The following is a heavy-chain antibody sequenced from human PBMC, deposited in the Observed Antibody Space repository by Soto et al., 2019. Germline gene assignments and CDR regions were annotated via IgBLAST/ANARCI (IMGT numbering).Heavy chain of an antibody. V-gene: IGHV4-30-4*01. CDR2: IYKSATT. Sequence: SETLSLTCSVSGDSISNFDFFWAWIRQPPGQALEYIGYIYKSATTYYNPSFERRVAISVNTSKSQFSLNVTSVTAADTAVYFCARGRYCLTGRCFPNWFDSWGQGALVTVSS. CDR1: GDSISNFDFF. CDR3: ARGRYCLTGRCFPNWFDS. D-gene: IGHD7-27*01. J-gene: IGHJ5*01.